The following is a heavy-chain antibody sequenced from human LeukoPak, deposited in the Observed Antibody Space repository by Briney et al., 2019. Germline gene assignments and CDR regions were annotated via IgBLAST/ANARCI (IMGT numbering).Heavy chain of an antibody. CDR3: ARVPDLYGDTRVFDY. CDR2: IYHSGNT. J-gene: IGHJ4*02. V-gene: IGHV4-39*06. D-gene: IGHD4-17*01. CDR1: GGSISSSTFY. Sequence: SETLSLTCTVSGGSISSSTFYWGWIRQPPGKGLEWIGSIYHSGNTYYNPSLKSRAIISVDTSNNQFALKLSSVTAADTAVYYCARVPDLYGDTRVFDYWGQGTLVTVSS.